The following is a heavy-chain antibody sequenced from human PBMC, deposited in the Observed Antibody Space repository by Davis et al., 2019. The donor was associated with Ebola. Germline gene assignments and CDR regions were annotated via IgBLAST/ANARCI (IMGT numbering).Heavy chain of an antibody. J-gene: IGHJ4*02. Sequence: SVKVSCKASGGTFSTSAFIWVRQAPGQGLEWIGGIVPNFDISRSAQSFQGRFTMTADISSTTVYMELSSLRSEDTAVYYCAALFGGVPPVWGQGTLVTVSS. CDR3: AALFGGVPPV. V-gene: IGHV1-69*10. CDR1: GGTFSTSA. CDR2: IVPNFDIS. D-gene: IGHD3-16*01.